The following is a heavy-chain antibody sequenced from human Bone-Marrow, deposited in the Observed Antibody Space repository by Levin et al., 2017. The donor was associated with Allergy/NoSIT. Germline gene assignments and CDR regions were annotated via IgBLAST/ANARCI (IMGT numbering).Heavy chain of an antibody. CDR3: AKSTTMVLYYVDY. V-gene: IGHV3-23*01. Sequence: LSLTCAASGLSFTNYAMGWVRQAPGKGLEWVSAISGSGGSTYYADSVKGRFTVSRDISKNTLFLQMNSLRAEDTAFYYCAKSTTMVLYYVDYWGQGTLVTVSS. CDR2: ISGSGGST. J-gene: IGHJ4*02. D-gene: IGHD4-23*01. CDR1: GLSFTNYA.